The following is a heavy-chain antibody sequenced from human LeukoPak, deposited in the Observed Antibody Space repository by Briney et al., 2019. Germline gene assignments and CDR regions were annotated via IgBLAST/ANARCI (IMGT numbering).Heavy chain of an antibody. Sequence: PGRSLRLSCAASGFTFSSYAMHWVRQAPGKGLEWVAVISYDGSNNYYADSVKGRFTISRDNSKNTLYLQMNSLRAEDTAVYYCARGWGYGDYGDAFDIWGQGTMVTVSS. J-gene: IGHJ3*02. D-gene: IGHD4-17*01. CDR1: GFTFSSYA. CDR3: ARGWGYGDYGDAFDI. V-gene: IGHV3-30-3*01. CDR2: ISYDGSNN.